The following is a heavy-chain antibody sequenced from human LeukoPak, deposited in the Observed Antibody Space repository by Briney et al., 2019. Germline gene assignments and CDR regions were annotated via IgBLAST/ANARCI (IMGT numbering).Heavy chain of an antibody. Sequence: SETLSLTCAVYGGSFSGYYWSWIRQPPGKGLEWIGEINHSGSTNYNPSLKSRVTISVDTSKNQFSLKLSSVTAADTAVYYCAGEITMVRGVRLLGALDDAFDIWGQGTMVTVSS. V-gene: IGHV4-34*01. CDR2: INHSGST. D-gene: IGHD3-10*01. CDR1: GGSFSGYY. J-gene: IGHJ3*02. CDR3: AGEITMVRGVRLLGALDDAFDI.